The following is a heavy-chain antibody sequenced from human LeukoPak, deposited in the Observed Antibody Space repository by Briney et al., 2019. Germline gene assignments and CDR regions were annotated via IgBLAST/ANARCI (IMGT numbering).Heavy chain of an antibody. Sequence: GGSLRLSCAASGFTFDDFGMSWVRQAPGKGLEWVSGINWVGGSTSYAESVKGRFTISRDNSKNTLYLQMNSLRAEDTAVYYCAKSRSAGGRWLQPYDYWGQGTLVTVSS. J-gene: IGHJ4*02. D-gene: IGHD5-24*01. V-gene: IGHV3-20*04. CDR3: AKSRSAGGRWLQPYDY. CDR2: INWVGGST. CDR1: GFTFDDFG.